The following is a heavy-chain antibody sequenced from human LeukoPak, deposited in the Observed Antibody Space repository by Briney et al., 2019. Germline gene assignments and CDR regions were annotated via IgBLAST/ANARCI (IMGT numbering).Heavy chain of an antibody. J-gene: IGHJ4*02. Sequence: GGSLRLSCAASGFTFSSYGMHWVRQAPGKGLEQVAVISYDGSNKYYADSVKGRFTISRDNSKNTLYLQMNSLRAEDTAVYYCAKEKWSSNLLSGDYYDYWGQGTLVTVSS. CDR1: GFTFSSYG. CDR3: AKEKWSSNLLSGDYYDY. D-gene: IGHD2-15*01. CDR2: ISYDGSNK. V-gene: IGHV3-30*18.